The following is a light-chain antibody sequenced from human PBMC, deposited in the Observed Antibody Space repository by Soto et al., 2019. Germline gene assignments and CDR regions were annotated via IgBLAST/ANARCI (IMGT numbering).Light chain of an antibody. CDR2: EVS. J-gene: IGLJ1*01. V-gene: IGLV2-8*01. CDR1: SSDVGGYNY. Sequence: QSALTQPPSASGSPGQSVTISCTGTSSDVGGYNYVSWYQQHPGRAPKLMIYEVSKRPSGVPDRFSGSKSGNTASLTVSGLQAEDEAEYYCTSYAGTTPYVFGTGTKVTVL. CDR3: TSYAGTTPYV.